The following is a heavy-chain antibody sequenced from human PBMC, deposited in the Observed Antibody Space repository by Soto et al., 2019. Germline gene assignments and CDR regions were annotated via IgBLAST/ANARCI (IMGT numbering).Heavy chain of an antibody. J-gene: IGHJ6*02. CDR3: ARWGTTVTTADYYYYGMDV. D-gene: IGHD4-17*01. CDR2: IIPIFGTA. CDR1: GGTFSSYA. V-gene: IGHV1-69*13. Sequence: GASVKVSCKASGGTFSSYAISWVRQAPGQGLEWMGGIIPIFGTANYAQKFQGRVTITADESTSTAYMELSSLRSEDTAVYYCARWGTTVTTADYYYYGMDVWGQGTTVTVSS.